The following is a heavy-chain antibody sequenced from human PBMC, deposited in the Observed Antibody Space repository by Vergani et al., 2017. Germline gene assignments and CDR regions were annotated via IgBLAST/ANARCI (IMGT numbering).Heavy chain of an antibody. J-gene: IGHJ5*02. CDR2: ISSSSAYL. CDR1: GFTFKNNA. Sequence: VQLVESGGGLVKPGGSLRLSCEGSGFTFKNNAMTWVRQAPGKGLEWVSSISSSSAYLHYADSVKGRFTITRDNAKKSLFLKMNNLRADDTAVYYCASRVSANSGLDTWGQGTLVTVSS. V-gene: IGHV3-21*02. D-gene: IGHD3-22*01. CDR3: ASRVSANSGLDT.